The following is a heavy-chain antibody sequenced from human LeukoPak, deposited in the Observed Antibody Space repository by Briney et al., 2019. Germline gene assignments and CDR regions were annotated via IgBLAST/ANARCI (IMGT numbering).Heavy chain of an antibody. V-gene: IGHV1-18*01. Sequence: ASVKVSCKASGYTFTSYSITWVRQAPGQGLEWMGWISAYNGHTNYAQKFQGRVTMTTDTSTSTAYMELRSLRSDDTAVYYCARDYYDSSDYYYNHYYFNYWGQGTLVTVSS. CDR1: GYTFTSYS. D-gene: IGHD3-22*01. J-gene: IGHJ4*02. CDR3: ARDYYDSSDYYYNHYYFNY. CDR2: ISAYNGHT.